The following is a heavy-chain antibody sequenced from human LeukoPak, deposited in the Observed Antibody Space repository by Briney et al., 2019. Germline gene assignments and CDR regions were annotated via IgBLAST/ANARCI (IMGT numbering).Heavy chain of an antibody. V-gene: IGHV1-18*01. CDR2: ISAYNGNT. Sequence: ASVKVSCKASGYTFTSYGISWVRQAPGQGLEWVGWISAYNGNTNYAQKLQGRVTMTTDTSTSTAYMELRSLRSDGTAVYYCARDGYCTNGVCTSPYYYYYGMDVWGQGTTVTVSS. D-gene: IGHD2-8*01. CDR1: GYTFTSYG. J-gene: IGHJ6*02. CDR3: ARDGYCTNGVCTSPYYYYYGMDV.